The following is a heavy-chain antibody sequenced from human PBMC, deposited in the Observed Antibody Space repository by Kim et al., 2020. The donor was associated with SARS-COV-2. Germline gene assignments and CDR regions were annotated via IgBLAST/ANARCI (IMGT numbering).Heavy chain of an antibody. Sequence: GGSLRLSCEGSGFTFSSYAMSWVRQAPGKGLEWVSAISGTGATIYYVDSVKGRFTISRDNSKNTLYLQMNSLRAEDTAVYYCGIKPDGIGYYAFAYWGQGARLTVSS. J-gene: IGHJ4*02. V-gene: IGHV3-23*01. D-gene: IGHD3-22*01. CDR3: GIKPDGIGYYAFAY. CDR2: ISGTGATI. CDR1: GFTFSSYA.